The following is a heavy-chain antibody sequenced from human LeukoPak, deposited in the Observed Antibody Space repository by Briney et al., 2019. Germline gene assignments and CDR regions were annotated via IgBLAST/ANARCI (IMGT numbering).Heavy chain of an antibody. CDR1: GGSISTSTYY. V-gene: IGHV4-39*07. Sequence: SETLSLTCTVSGGSISTSTYYWGWIRQPPGKGLEWIGSIYYSGSPYYNPSLKSRVTISVDTSNNQFSLKLSSVTAADTAVYYCARTGGKRAGASNPFDYWGQGTLVTVSS. J-gene: IGHJ4*02. D-gene: IGHD3-16*01. CDR2: IYYSGSP. CDR3: ARTGGKRAGASNPFDY.